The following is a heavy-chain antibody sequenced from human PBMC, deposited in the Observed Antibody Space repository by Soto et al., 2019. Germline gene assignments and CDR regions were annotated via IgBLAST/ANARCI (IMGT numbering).Heavy chain of an antibody. D-gene: IGHD3-10*01. V-gene: IGHV4-34*01. CDR1: GGSLSGYY. Sequence: PSETLSLTCAVYGGSLSGYYWSWIRQPTGKGLEWIGEINHSGSTNYNPSLKSRVTISVDTSKNQFSLKLSSVTAADTAVYYCARMPHSYGSGRNWFDPWGQGTLVTVSS. J-gene: IGHJ5*02. CDR2: INHSGST. CDR3: ARMPHSYGSGRNWFDP.